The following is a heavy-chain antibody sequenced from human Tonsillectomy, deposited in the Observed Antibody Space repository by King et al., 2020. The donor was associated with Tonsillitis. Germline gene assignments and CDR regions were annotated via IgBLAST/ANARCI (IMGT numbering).Heavy chain of an antibody. Sequence: VQLVESGGGLVKPGGSLRLSCAASGFTFSNAWMTWVRQAPGKGLEWGGRIKSKIDGGTTDYAAPVKGRFTISRDDSKDTLYLQMNSLKTADTAMYYCTTNFYGSVPIDYWGQGTLLTVPS. CDR3: TTNFYGSVPIDY. CDR1: GFTFSNAW. D-gene: IGHD3-10*01. CDR2: IKSKIDGGTT. J-gene: IGHJ4*02. V-gene: IGHV3-15*01.